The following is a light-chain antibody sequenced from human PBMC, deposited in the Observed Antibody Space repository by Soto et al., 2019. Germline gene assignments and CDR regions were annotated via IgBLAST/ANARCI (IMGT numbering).Light chain of an antibody. CDR1: SSDVGAYHF. CDR3: SSYTSSSTVV. V-gene: IGLV2-14*03. Sequence: QSALTQPASVSGSPGQSITISRTGTSSDVGAYHFVSWYQHHPGKAPKLMIYDVSYRPSGVSNRFSGSKSGNTASLTISGLQVEDEAYYYCSSYTSSSTVVFGGGTKVTVL. J-gene: IGLJ2*01. CDR2: DVS.